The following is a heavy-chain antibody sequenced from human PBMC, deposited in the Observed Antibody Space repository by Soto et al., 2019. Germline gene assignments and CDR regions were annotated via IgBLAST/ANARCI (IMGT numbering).Heavy chain of an antibody. Sequence: QVQLVQSGAEVKKPGASVKVSCKASGYTFTSYGISWVRQAPGQGLEWMGWISAYNGNTNYAQKLQGRVTMTTDTSTSTAYMEVRSLRSDDTAVYYCARRRDYCSSTSCYGGYYYYYYYMDVWGKGTTVTVSS. J-gene: IGHJ6*03. D-gene: IGHD2-2*01. V-gene: IGHV1-18*01. CDR1: GYTFTSYG. CDR3: ARRRDYCSSTSCYGGYYYYYYYMDV. CDR2: ISAYNGNT.